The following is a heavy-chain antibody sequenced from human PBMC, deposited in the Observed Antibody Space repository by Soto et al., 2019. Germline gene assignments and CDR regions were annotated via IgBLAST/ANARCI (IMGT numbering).Heavy chain of an antibody. CDR1: GGSFSGYY. D-gene: IGHD3-22*01. CDR3: ARAAWGFHYYDRKQYDMDV. J-gene: IGHJ6*02. V-gene: IGHV4-34*01. Sequence: QVQLQQWGAGLLKPSETLSLTCAVYGGSFSGYYWSWIRQPPGQGLEWIWEVNHSGSTKYNPSLKSRVTISVDTSKNHFALKLSAVTAADTAAYYCARAAWGFHYYDRKQYDMDVWGQGTKVTVSS. CDR2: VNHSGST.